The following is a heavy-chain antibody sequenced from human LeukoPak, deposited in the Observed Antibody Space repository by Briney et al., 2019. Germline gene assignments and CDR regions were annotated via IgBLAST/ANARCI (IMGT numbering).Heavy chain of an antibody. J-gene: IGHJ4*02. CDR3: ARLMGSSPKGKVDY. CDR1: GGSISSGGYY. D-gene: IGHD6-6*01. Sequence: PSETLSLTCTVSGGSISSGGYYWSWIRQPPGKGLEWIGYIYHSGSTYYNPSLKSRVTISVDRSKNQFSLKLSSVTAADTAVYYCARLMGSSPKGKVDYWGQGTLVTVSS. CDR2: IYHSGST. V-gene: IGHV4-30-2*01.